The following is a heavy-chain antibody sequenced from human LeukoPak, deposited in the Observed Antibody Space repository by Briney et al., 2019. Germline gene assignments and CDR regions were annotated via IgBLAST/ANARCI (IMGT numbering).Heavy chain of an antibody. CDR2: ISSSGFNT. J-gene: IGHJ4*02. CDR3: AQGGYDILTGYPHY. CDR1: GFTFSSYA. V-gene: IGHV3-23*01. Sequence: AGGSLRLSCAASGFTFSSYATSWVREAPGKGLEWVSDISSSGFNTYYADSVKGRFTISRDNSKNTLFLQMNSLRAEDTAVYYCAQGGYDILTGYPHYWGQGTLVTVSS. D-gene: IGHD3-9*01.